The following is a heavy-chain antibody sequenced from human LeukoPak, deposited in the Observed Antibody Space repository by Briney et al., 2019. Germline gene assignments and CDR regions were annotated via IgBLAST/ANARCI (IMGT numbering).Heavy chain of an antibody. V-gene: IGHV1-69*13. J-gene: IGHJ6*02. Sequence: EASVKVSCKASGGTFSSYAISWVRQAPGQGLEWMGGIIPIFGTANYAQKFQSRVTITADESTSTAYMELSSLRSEDTAVYYCARDGSITIFGVVNNYGMDVWGQGTTVTVSS. CDR3: ARDGSITIFGVVNNYGMDV. CDR2: IIPIFGTA. D-gene: IGHD3-3*01. CDR1: GGTFSSYA.